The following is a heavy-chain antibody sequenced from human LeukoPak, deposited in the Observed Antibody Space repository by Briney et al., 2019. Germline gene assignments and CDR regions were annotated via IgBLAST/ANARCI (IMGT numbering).Heavy chain of an antibody. Sequence: SETLSLTCTVSGGSISSSSYYWGWIRQPPGKGLEWIGNIYYSGSTYYNASLKSRVTISVDTSKNQFSLKLTSVTAADTAVYYCARHGSYYDIWGGGQGTLVTVSS. CDR1: GGSISSSSYY. CDR3: ARHGSYYDIWG. J-gene: IGHJ4*02. D-gene: IGHD3-9*01. V-gene: IGHV4-39*01. CDR2: IYYSGST.